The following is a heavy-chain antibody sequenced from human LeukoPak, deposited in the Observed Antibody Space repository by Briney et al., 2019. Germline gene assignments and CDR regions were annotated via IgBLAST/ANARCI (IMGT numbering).Heavy chain of an antibody. J-gene: IGHJ4*02. Sequence: SETLSLTCTVSDGSISSSNYYWAWLRQPPGTGLEWIGSLYYGGTTYYSPSLKSRVTISADSSKNQFSLRLTSVTAADTAVYYCARRGLAVAAHWGQGSLVTVSS. CDR3: ARRGLAVAAH. CDR1: DGSISSSNYY. V-gene: IGHV4-39*01. CDR2: LYYGGTT. D-gene: IGHD6-19*01.